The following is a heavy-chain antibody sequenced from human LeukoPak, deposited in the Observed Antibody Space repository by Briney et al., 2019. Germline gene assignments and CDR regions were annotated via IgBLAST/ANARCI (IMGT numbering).Heavy chain of an antibody. V-gene: IGHV3-74*01. CDR3: ARVRSGSSAGNYGMDV. Sequence: GGSLRLSCAACGFTFSNYWMHWVRQAPGKGLVWVSRINSDGSSTTYADSVKGRFTISRDNAKNTLYVQMNSLRAEDTAVYYCARVRSGSSAGNYGMDVWGQGTTVTVSS. CDR2: INSDGSST. J-gene: IGHJ6*02. CDR1: GFTFSNYW. D-gene: IGHD1-26*01.